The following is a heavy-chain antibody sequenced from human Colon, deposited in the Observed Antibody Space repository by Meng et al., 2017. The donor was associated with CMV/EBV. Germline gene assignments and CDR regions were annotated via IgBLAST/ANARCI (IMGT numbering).Heavy chain of an antibody. CDR2: ISYDGSNK. V-gene: IGHV3-30-3*01. J-gene: IGHJ5*02. CDR1: YA. CDR3: ARGQYYDFWSGYYHTDNWFDP. D-gene: IGHD3-3*01. Sequence: YAMHWVRQAPGKGLGWVAVISYDGSNKYYADSVKGRFTISRDNSKNTLYLQMNSLRAEDTAVYYCARGQYYDFWSGYYHTDNWFDPWGQGTLVTVSS.